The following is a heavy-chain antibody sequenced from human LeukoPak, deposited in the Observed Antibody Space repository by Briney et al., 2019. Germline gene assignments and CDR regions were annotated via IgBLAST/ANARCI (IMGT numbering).Heavy chain of an antibody. D-gene: IGHD5-24*01. CDR1: GYTFTSYG. V-gene: IGHV1-18*01. CDR3: ARDWPLEMATITPFDY. J-gene: IGHJ4*02. CDR2: ISAYNGNT. Sequence: ASVKVSCKASGYTFTSYGISWVRQAPGQGLEWMGWISAYNGNTNYAQKLQGRVTMTTDTSTSTAYMELRSLGSDDTAVYYCARDWPLEMATITPFDYWGQGTLVTVSS.